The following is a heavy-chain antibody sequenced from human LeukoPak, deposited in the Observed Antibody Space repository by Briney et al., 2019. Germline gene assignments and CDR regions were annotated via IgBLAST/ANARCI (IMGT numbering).Heavy chain of an antibody. J-gene: IGHJ6*02. D-gene: IGHD2-2*01. V-gene: IGHV4-34*01. Sequence: SETLSLTCAVYGGSFSGYYWSWIRQPPGKGLEWIGEINHSGSTNYNPSLKSRVTISVDTSKNQFSLKLSSVTAADTAVYYCARGPSYCSSTSCYGAYYYYGMDVWGQGTTVTVSS. CDR2: INHSGST. CDR3: ARGPSYCSSTSCYGAYYYYGMDV. CDR1: GGSFSGYY.